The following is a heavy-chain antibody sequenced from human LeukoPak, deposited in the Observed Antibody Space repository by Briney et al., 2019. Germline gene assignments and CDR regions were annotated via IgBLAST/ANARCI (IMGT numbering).Heavy chain of an antibody. CDR3: ARYCSSTSCSHNAFDI. D-gene: IGHD2-2*01. CDR2: VWYDGTNK. V-gene: IGHV3-33*01. Sequence: GGSLRLSCAASGFSFGTSGMHWVRQTPGEGLEWVAVVWYDGTNKHYADSVRGRFTISRDNSKNTLYLQMNSLRIEDTAVYYCARYCSSTSCSHNAFDIWGQGTLVTVSS. CDR1: GFSFGTSG. J-gene: IGHJ3*02.